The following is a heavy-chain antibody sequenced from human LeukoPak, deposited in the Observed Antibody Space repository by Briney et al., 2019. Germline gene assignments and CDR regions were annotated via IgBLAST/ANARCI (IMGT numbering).Heavy chain of an antibody. CDR1: RFIFNNYA. V-gene: IGHV3-30*04. D-gene: IGHD2-15*01. J-gene: IGHJ4*02. CDR2: ISYHGRDQ. CDR3: ARHDCSGGSCYLDY. Sequence: GGSLRLSCAASRFIFNNYAMHWVRQAPGKGLDWVAVISYHGRDQFYADSVKGRFTISRDSSKNTLYLQMNSLRTEDTAVYYCARHDCSGGSCYLDYWGQGTLATVSS.